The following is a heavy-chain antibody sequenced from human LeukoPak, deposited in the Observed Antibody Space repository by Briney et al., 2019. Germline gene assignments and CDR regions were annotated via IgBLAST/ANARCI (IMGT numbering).Heavy chain of an antibody. Sequence: PGGSLRLSCAASGSTFTSYAMSWVRQAPGKGLEWVSAISGNGGATYYADSVKGRFTISRDNSENTLHLQMNSLRAEDTALYYCAKATTAIVVDNFFDYWGQGTLVSVSS. CDR2: ISGNGGAT. J-gene: IGHJ4*02. V-gene: IGHV3-23*01. CDR3: AKATTAIVVDNFFDY. CDR1: GSTFTSYA. D-gene: IGHD3-22*01.